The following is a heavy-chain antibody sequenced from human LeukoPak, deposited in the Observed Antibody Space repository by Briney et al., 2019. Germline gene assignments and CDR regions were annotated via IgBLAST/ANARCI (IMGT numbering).Heavy chain of an antibody. J-gene: IGHJ4*02. Sequence: GGSLRLSCAASGFTFSSYWMSWVRQAPGKGLEWISSITGGDIYIYYADSVKGRFTISRDNAKNSLYVQMNSLRAEDTAVYYCARDAPGGSGASDYWGQGTLVTVSS. V-gene: IGHV3-21*01. CDR3: ARDAPGGSGASDY. CDR1: GFTFSSYW. CDR2: ITGGDIYI. D-gene: IGHD3-10*01.